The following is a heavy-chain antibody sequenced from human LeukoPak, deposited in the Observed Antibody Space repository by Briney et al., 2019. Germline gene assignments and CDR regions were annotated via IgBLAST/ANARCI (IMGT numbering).Heavy chain of an antibody. CDR3: ARDGEVGFSVDY. CDR1: GFTFSTYW. V-gene: IGHV3-23*01. D-gene: IGHD1-26*01. CDR2: ISYSGGST. J-gene: IGHJ4*02. Sequence: GGSLRLSCAASGFTFSTYWMSWARRAPGRGLEWVSAISYSGGSTYYADSVKGRFTISRDNAKNSLYLQMNSLRAEDTAVYYCARDGEVGFSVDYWGQGTLVTVSS.